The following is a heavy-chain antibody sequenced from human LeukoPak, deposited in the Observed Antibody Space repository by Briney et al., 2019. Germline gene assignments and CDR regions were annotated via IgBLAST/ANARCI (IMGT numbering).Heavy chain of an antibody. CDR3: AKDTTRGAAAYYFDY. D-gene: IGHD1-26*01. J-gene: IGHJ4*02. CDR2: ISSDGRDK. CDR1: GLTVSSNY. V-gene: IGHV3-30*18. Sequence: GGSLRLSCAASGLTVSSNYMGWVRQAPGKGLEWVAVISSDGRDKHCADSVKGRFTISRDNSKNTLYLQMNSLRPEDRAVYYCAKDTTRGAAAYYFDYWGQGTLLTVSS.